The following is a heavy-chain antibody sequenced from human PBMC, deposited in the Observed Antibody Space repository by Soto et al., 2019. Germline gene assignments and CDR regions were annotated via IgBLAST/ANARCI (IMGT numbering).Heavy chain of an antibody. CDR2: ISGSGSDT. CDR1: GFTFSTYA. Sequence: EVQLLESGGGLVQPGGSLRLSCAASGFTFSTYAMNWVRLAPGKGLEWVSAISGSGSDTYYADSVKGRFTISRDNSKNPLYLQMNSLRAEDTAVYYCAKGHKNFDYWGQGTLVTVSS. V-gene: IGHV3-23*01. CDR3: AKGHKNFDY. J-gene: IGHJ4*02.